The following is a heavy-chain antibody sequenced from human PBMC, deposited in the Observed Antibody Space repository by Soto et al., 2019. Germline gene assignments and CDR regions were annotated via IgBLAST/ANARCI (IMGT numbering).Heavy chain of an antibody. Sequence: GESLKISCAASGFSFGSYSMNWVRQAPGKGLEWVSYISGSSGIIHYADSVKGRFTMSRDNAKNSLYLQMSSLRAEDTGVYYCARDRDCISTYCLDAENFQNWGQGTLVTVSS. D-gene: IGHD2-2*01. J-gene: IGHJ1*01. CDR2: ISGSSGII. V-gene: IGHV3-48*01. CDR3: ARDRDCISTYCLDAENFQN. CDR1: GFSFGSYS.